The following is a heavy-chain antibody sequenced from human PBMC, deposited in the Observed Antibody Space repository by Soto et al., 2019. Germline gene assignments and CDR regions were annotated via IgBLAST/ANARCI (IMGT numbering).Heavy chain of an antibody. CDR3: ARHVRRDTNLFDP. J-gene: IGHJ5*02. CDR2: IYYSGST. D-gene: IGHD2-8*01. Sequence: SETLSLTCTVSVGSISSSSYYWGWIRQPPGKGLEWIGSIYYSGSTYYNPSLKSRVTISVDTSKNQFSLKLSSVTAADTAVYSCARHVRRDTNLFDPWGQGTLVTVSS. V-gene: IGHV4-39*01. CDR1: VGSISSSSYY.